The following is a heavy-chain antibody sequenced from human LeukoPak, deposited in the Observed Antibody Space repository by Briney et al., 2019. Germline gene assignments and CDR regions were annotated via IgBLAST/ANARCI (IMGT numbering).Heavy chain of an antibody. V-gene: IGHV4-34*01. D-gene: IGHD2-2*01. J-gene: IGHJ4*02. CDR1: GGSFSGYY. CDR3: ARDGSYARSFDY. CDR2: INHSGST. Sequence: SSETLPLTCAVYGGSFSGYYWSWIRQPPGKGLEWIGEINHSGSTNYNPSLKSRVTISVDTSKNQFSLKLSSVTAADTAVYYCARDGSYARSFDYWGQGTLVTVAT.